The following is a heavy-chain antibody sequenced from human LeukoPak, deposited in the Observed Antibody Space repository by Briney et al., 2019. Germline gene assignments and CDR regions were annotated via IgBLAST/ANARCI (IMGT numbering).Heavy chain of an antibody. Sequence: ASVTVSCKASAYTFTGYYMHWVRQAPGQGLEWMGCITPNSGGTNSAQKFQGRVTMTRDTSIITAYRELSRLRSDDTAVYYCAIEVVVIATDAFDIWGQGTMVTVSS. CDR1: AYTFTGYY. CDR2: ITPNSGGT. J-gene: IGHJ3*02. CDR3: AIEVVVIATDAFDI. D-gene: IGHD2-21*01. V-gene: IGHV1-2*02.